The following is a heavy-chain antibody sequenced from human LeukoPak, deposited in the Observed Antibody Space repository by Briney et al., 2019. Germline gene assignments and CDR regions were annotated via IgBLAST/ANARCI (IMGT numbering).Heavy chain of an antibody. Sequence: HAGGSLRLSCAASGFTFSDHAMSWVRQAPGKGLEWVSTISGGGGSTYYADSVKGRFTISRDNSKNTLYLQVNSLRAEDTAVYYCAKGGKWDVTPFDYWGQGTLVTVSS. V-gene: IGHV3-23*01. D-gene: IGHD1-26*01. CDR1: GFTFSDHA. CDR3: AKGGKWDVTPFDY. J-gene: IGHJ4*02. CDR2: ISGGGGST.